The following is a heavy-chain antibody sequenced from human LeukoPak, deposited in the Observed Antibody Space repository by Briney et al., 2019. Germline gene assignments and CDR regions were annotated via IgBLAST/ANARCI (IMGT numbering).Heavy chain of an antibody. CDR1: GGSISSGSYY. V-gene: IGHV4-61*02. Sequence: SETLSLTCTVSGGSISSGSYYWSWIRQPAGKGLEWIGRIYTSGSTNYNPSLKSRVTMSVDTSKNQFSLKLSSVTAADTAVYYCARDEGTYYDFWSGPLGAFDIWGQGTMVTVSS. D-gene: IGHD3-3*01. J-gene: IGHJ3*02. CDR3: ARDEGTYYDFWSGPLGAFDI. CDR2: IYTSGST.